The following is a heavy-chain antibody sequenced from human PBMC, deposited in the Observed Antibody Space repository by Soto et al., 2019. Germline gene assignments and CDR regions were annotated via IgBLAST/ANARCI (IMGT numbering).Heavy chain of an antibody. D-gene: IGHD6-13*01. J-gene: IGHJ4*02. V-gene: IGHV4-59*01. CDR2: VYYSGST. CDR1: GDSMSLYY. CDR3: ARHYSSSWYKVHY. Sequence: PSETLSLTCRVSGDSMSLYYWGWIRQAPGKGLEWIGYVYYSGSTNYNPSLKSRVTLSVDTSKNQFSLKLRSVTAADTAVYYCARHYSSSWYKVHYWGQGTQVTVSS.